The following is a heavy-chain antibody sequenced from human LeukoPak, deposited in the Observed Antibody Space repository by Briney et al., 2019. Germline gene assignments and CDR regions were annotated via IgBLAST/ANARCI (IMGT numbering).Heavy chain of an antibody. D-gene: IGHD6-19*01. J-gene: IGHJ3*02. CDR3: ATTDSVAAPDTFDI. Sequence: ASVKVSCKASGYTFTSYDINWVRQATGQGLEWMGWMNPNSGNTGYAQKFQGRVTMTRNTSISTAYMELSSLRSEDTAVYYCATTDSVAAPDTFDIWGQGTMVTVSS. CDR1: GYTFTSYD. CDR2: MNPNSGNT. V-gene: IGHV1-8*01.